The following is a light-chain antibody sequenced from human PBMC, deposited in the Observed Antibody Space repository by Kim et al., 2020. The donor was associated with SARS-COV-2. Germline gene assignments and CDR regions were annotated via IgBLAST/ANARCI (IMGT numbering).Light chain of an antibody. V-gene: IGKV1-39*01. CDR2: AAS. Sequence: DIQMTQSPSSLSASVGDRVTITCRASQSISSYLNWYQQKPGKAPKFLIYAASSLQSGVPSRFSGSGSGTDFTLTISSLQPEDFATYFCQQSYRTPYTFGQGTKLEI. CDR1: QSISSY. J-gene: IGKJ2*01. CDR3: QQSYRTPYT.